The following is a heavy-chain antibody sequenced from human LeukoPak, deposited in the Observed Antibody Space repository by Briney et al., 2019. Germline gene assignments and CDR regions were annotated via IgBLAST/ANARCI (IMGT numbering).Heavy chain of an antibody. V-gene: IGHV4-61*01. CDR3: ARRTRGHYDSSGYYNWFDP. Sequence: SETLSLTCTVSGGSVSSGSYYWSWIRQPPGKGLEWIGYIYHSGSTNYNPSPKSRVTISLDTSKNQFSLKLNSVTAADTAVYYCARRTRGHYDSSGYYNWFDPWGQGTLVTVSS. J-gene: IGHJ5*02. D-gene: IGHD3-22*01. CDR2: IYHSGST. CDR1: GGSVSSGSYY.